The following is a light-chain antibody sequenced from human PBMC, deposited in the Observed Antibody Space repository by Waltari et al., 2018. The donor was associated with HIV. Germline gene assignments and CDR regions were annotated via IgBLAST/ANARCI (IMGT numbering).Light chain of an antibody. V-gene: IGLV3-1*01. Sequence: SYELTQPPSVSVSPGQTASITCSGHKLGDTFASWYQQKPGQSPVMVIYQENERPSGIPERFSGSNSGNTATLTISGTQALDEADYFCQAWDNITAIFGGGTKLTVL. CDR3: QAWDNITAI. CDR1: KLGDTF. J-gene: IGLJ2*01. CDR2: QEN.